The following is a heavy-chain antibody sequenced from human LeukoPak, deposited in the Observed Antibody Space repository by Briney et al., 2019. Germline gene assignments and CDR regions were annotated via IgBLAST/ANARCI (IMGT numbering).Heavy chain of an antibody. V-gene: IGHV4-39*01. CDR3: ARARYYDSSGYRSRIHYYYYMDV. CDR1: GGSISSSSYY. Sequence: SETLSLTCTVSGGSISSSSYYWGWIRQPPGKGLEWIGSIYYSGSTYYNPSLKSRVTISVDTSKNQFSLKLSSVTAADTAVYYCARARYYDSSGYRSRIHYYYYMDVWGKGTTVTVSS. D-gene: IGHD3-22*01. CDR2: IYYSGST. J-gene: IGHJ6*03.